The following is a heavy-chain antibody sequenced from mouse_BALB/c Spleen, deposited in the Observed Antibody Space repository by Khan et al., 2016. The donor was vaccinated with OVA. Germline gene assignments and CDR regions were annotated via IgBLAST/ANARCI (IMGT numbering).Heavy chain of an antibody. CDR2: IDPAYGNT. V-gene: IGHV14-3*02. D-gene: IGHD4-1*01. Sequence: VQLQQSGAELVKPGASVKLSCTASGFNIKDTYMHWVKQRPEQGLEWIGRIDPAYGNTKYDPKFQGKATITADTSSNTAYLQLSSLTSEDTAVYYCVRDYWDVFAYWGQGTLVTVSA. CDR1: GFNIKDTY. J-gene: IGHJ3*01. CDR3: VRDYWDVFAY.